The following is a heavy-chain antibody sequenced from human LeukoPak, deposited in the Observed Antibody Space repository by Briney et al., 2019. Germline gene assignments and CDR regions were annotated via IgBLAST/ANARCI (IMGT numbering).Heavy chain of an antibody. CDR3: AKGRGKGEGYYAFDI. CDR1: GFTLSSYG. V-gene: IGHV3-30*02. J-gene: IGHJ3*02. CDR2: IRYDGSNK. Sequence: PGGSLRLSCAASGFTLSSYGMHWVRQAPGKGLEWVAFIRYDGSNKYYADSVKGRFTISRDNSKNTLYLQMNSLRAEDTAVYYCAKGRGKGEGYYAFDIWGQGTMVTVSS. D-gene: IGHD5-24*01.